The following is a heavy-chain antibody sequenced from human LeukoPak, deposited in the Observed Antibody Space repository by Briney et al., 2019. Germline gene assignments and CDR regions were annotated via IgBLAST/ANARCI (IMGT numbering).Heavy chain of an antibody. CDR2: IKQDGSEK. V-gene: IGHV3-7*03. Sequence: GALRLSCAASGFTFSSYSMNWVRQAPGKGLEWVANIKQDGSEKYYVDSVRGRFTISRDNAKNSLYLQMNSLRAEDTALYYCAKAVWYSSGWLSYWGQGTLVTVSS. CDR1: GFTFSSYS. D-gene: IGHD6-19*01. CDR3: AKAVWYSSGWLSY. J-gene: IGHJ4*02.